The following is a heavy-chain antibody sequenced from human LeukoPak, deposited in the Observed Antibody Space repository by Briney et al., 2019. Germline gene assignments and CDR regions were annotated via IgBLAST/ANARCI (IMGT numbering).Heavy chain of an antibody. CDR1: GFTFSSYG. D-gene: IGHD3-10*01. V-gene: IGHV3-30*02. CDR3: AKEGPRSGSGKYYYYMDV. CDR2: MRYDGSNK. J-gene: IGHJ6*03. Sequence: GGSLRLSCAAYGFTFSSYGMHWVRQAPGKGLEWVAFMRYDGSNKYYADSVKGRFTISRDNSKNTLYLQMNSLRAEDTAVYYCAKEGPRSGSGKYYYYMDVWGKGTTVTISS.